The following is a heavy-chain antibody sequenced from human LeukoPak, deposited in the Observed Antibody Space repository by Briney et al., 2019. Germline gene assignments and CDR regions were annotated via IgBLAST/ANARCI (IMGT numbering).Heavy chain of an antibody. J-gene: IGHJ4*02. V-gene: IGHV3-66*04. CDR2: IYSGGST. Sequence: GGSLRLSCAASGFAVSSNYMTWVRQAPGKGLKWVSVIYSGGSTYYADSVKGRFTISRDNSKNTLYLQMNSLRAEDSAVYYCARLGYNGYKTLDYWGQGTLVAVSS. CDR3: ARLGYNGYKTLDY. CDR1: GFAVSSNY. D-gene: IGHD5-12*01.